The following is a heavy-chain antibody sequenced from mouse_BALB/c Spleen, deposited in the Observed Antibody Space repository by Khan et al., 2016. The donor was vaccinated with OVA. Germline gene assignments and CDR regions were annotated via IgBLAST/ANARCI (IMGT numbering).Heavy chain of an antibody. CDR3: AKKSTSVDYYARDF. CDR2: IWRGGST. V-gene: IGHV2-5*01. CDR1: GFSLTSYG. J-gene: IGHJ4*01. D-gene: IGHD3-1*01. Sequence: QIQLVQSGPGLVQPSQSLSITCTVSGFSLTSYGVHWVRQSPGKGLEWLGVIWRGGSTDYNAAFMSRLSITKDNSKSQVFFKMNSLQADDTAIYFCAKKSTSVDYYARDFWGEGTTVTVSS.